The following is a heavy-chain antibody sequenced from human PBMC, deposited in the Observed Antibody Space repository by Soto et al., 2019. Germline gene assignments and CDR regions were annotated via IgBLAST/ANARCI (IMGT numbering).Heavy chain of an antibody. Sequence: ASVKVSCKASGYTFTSYYMHWVRQAPGQGLEWMGIINPSGGSTSYAQKCQGRVTMTRGTSTSTVYMELSSLRSEDTAVYYCARTRTISSRGSYYGMDVWGQGTTVTVSS. V-gene: IGHV1-46*01. CDR2: INPSGGST. J-gene: IGHJ6*02. CDR1: GYTFTSYY. D-gene: IGHD3-3*01. CDR3: ARTRTISSRGSYYGMDV.